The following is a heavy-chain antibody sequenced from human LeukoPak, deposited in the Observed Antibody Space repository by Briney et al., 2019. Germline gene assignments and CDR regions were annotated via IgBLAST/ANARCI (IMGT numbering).Heavy chain of an antibody. CDR3: ARDHRDIVVVPAYYGMDV. CDR1: GYTFTSYY. V-gene: IGHV1-46*01. J-gene: IGHJ6*02. D-gene: IGHD2-2*01. CDR2: INPSGGST. Sequence: ASVKVSCKASGYTFTSYYMHWVRQAPGQGLEWMGIINPSGGSTSYAQKFQGRVTMTRDTSTSTVHMELSSLRSEDTAVYYCARDHRDIVVVPAYYGMDVWGQGTTVTVSS.